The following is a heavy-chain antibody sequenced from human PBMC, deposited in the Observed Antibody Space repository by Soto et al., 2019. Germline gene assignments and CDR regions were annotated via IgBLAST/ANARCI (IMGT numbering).Heavy chain of an antibody. J-gene: IGHJ4*02. V-gene: IGHV1-3*01. CDR3: ARESLYYDSSGYYDY. CDR2: INAGNGNT. Sequence: GASVKVSCKASGYTFTSYAMHWVRQAPGQRLEWMGWINAGNGNTKYSQKFQGRVTITRDTSASTAYMELSSLRSEDTAVYYCARESLYYDSSGYYDYWSQGTLVIVSS. D-gene: IGHD3-22*01. CDR1: GYTFTSYA.